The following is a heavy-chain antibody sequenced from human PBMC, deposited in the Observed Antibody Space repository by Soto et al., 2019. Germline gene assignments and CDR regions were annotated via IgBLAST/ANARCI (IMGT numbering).Heavy chain of an antibody. CDR1: GGSISSSSYY. CDR3: ARLGYEQLVYYYYYYMDV. CDR2: IYYSGST. Sequence: PSETLSLTCTVSGGSISSSSYYWGWIRQPPGKGLEWIGSIYYSGSTYYSPSLKSRVTISVDTSKNQFSLKLSSVTAADTAVYYCARLGYEQLVYYYYYYMDVWGKGTTVTV. D-gene: IGHD6-13*01. V-gene: IGHV4-39*01. J-gene: IGHJ6*03.